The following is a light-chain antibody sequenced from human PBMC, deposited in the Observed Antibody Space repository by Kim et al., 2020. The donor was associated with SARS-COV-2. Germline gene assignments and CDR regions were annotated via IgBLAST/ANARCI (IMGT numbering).Light chain of an antibody. V-gene: IGKV1-9*01. Sequence: DIQLTQSPSFLSASVGDRVTITCRASQGIISSLAWYQQKPGKALKLLIYTASTLQSGVPSRFSGTGSGTEFTLTISSLQPEDFATYYCQQLSTYPLTFGPGTKVDIK. CDR3: QQLSTYPLT. CDR1: QGIISS. J-gene: IGKJ3*01. CDR2: TAS.